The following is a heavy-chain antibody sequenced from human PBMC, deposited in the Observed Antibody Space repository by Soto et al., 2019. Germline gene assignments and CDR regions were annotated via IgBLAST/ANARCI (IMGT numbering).Heavy chain of an antibody. Sequence: PSETLSLTCTVSGGSISSYYWSWIRQPPGKGLEWIGYIYYSGSTNYNPSLKSRVTISVDTSKNQFSLKLSSVTAADTAVYYCARARGDYIWGSYRRPFDIWGQGTMVTVSS. CDR1: GGSISSYY. J-gene: IGHJ3*02. CDR3: ARARGDYIWGSYRRPFDI. V-gene: IGHV4-59*01. CDR2: IYYSGST. D-gene: IGHD3-16*02.